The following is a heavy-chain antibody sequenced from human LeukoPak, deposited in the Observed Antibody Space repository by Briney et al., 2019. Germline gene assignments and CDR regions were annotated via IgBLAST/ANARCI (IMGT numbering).Heavy chain of an antibody. CDR3: AREWNSRATFDY. CDR2: IHSSGNYI. D-gene: IGHD1-1*01. V-gene: IGHV3-21*05. CDR1: ASGDDFSSHS. J-gene: IGHJ4*02. Sequence: GGSLRLSCRASASGDDFSSHSMDWVRQAPGKGLEWISYIHSSGNYIFDAASVKGRFTVSRDNARNSLYLQMNSLRVEDTAMYYCAREWNSRATFDYWGQGTLVTVSS.